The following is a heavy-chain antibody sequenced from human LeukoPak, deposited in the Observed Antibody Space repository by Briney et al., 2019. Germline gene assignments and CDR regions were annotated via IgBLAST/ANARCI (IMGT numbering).Heavy chain of an antibody. V-gene: IGHV4-4*07. D-gene: IGHD3-22*01. CDR2: IYTSGST. CDR1: GGSISSYY. Sequence: SETLSLTCTVSGGSISSYYWSWIRQPAGKGLEWIGRIYTSGSTNYNPSLKSRVTMSVDTSKNQFSLKLSSVTAADTAVYYCAREPTYYYDSSGYPAAFDIWGQGTMVTISS. J-gene: IGHJ3*02. CDR3: AREPTYYYDSSGYPAAFDI.